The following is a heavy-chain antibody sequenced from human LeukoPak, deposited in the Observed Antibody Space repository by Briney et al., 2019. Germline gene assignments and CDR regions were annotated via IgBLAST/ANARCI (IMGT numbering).Heavy chain of an antibody. CDR2: IIPIFGTA. D-gene: IGHD3-22*01. Sequence: SVKVSCKVSGGTFSSYAISWVRQAPGQGLEWMGGIIPIFGTANYAQKFQGRVTITTDESTSTAYMELSSLRSEDTAVYYCARTSFGNYYGSSGYPHYYYYYMDVWGKGTTVTVSS. CDR3: ARTSFGNYYGSSGYPHYYYYYMDV. CDR1: GGTFSSYA. J-gene: IGHJ6*03. V-gene: IGHV1-69*05.